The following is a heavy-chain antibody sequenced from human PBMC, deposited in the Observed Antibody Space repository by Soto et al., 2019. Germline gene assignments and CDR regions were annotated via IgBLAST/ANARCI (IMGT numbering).Heavy chain of an antibody. CDR3: ASCRDGYKFCYYYYGMDV. CDR1: GGSFSGYY. D-gene: IGHD5-18*01. CDR2: INHSGST. Sequence: QVQLQQWGAGLLKPSETLSLTCAVYGGSFSGYYWSWIRQPPGKGLEWIGEINHSGSTNYNPSLTSRVPISVDTAKHQFPLKLSSVTAADTAVYYCASCRDGYKFCYYYYGMDVWGQGTTVTVSS. J-gene: IGHJ6*02. V-gene: IGHV4-34*01.